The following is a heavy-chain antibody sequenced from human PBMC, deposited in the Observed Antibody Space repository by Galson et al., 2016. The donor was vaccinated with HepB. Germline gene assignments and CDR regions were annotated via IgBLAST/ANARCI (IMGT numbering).Heavy chain of an antibody. CDR3: ARDPYCGRDCNSPRYFDL. D-gene: IGHD2-21*02. J-gene: IGHJ2*01. V-gene: IGHV3-48*04. Sequence: SLRLSCAASGFTFSLYSMYWVRQAPGKGLDWVSYISTGGPTIYYADSVKGRFTISRDNAKNLLYLQMNSLRVEDTAVYYCARDPYCGRDCNSPRYFDLWGRGTLVTVSS. CDR1: GFTFSLYS. CDR2: ISTGGPTI.